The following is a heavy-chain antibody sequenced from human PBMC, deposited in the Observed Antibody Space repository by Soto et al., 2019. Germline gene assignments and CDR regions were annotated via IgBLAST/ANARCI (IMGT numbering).Heavy chain of an antibody. CDR3: ARGLYCGGGCYSHFDY. V-gene: IGHV1-69*01. J-gene: IGHJ4*02. D-gene: IGHD2-21*02. CDR2: IIPIFGTT. CDR1: GGTFSNYP. Sequence: VQLVQSGAEVKKPGSSVKVSCKASGGTFSNYPFIWVRQARGQGLDWMGGIIPIFGTTDYGQRFQGRVTITADESTNTAYMELSSLRSDDTAVYYCARGLYCGGGCYSHFDYWGQGTLVTVSS.